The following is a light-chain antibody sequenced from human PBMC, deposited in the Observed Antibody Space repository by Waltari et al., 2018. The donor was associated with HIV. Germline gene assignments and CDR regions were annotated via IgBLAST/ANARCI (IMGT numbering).Light chain of an antibody. J-gene: IGLJ3*02. V-gene: IGLV1-51*01. CDR1: SPNLGNNY. Sequence: QSVLTQPPSVSAAPGQKVTISCSGSSPNLGNNYLSWYQQLPGTAPKLLIYDNNKRPSGIPDRFSGSKSGTSATLGITGLQTGDEADYYCETWDSSLSAGVFGGGTKLTVL. CDR2: DNN. CDR3: ETWDSSLSAGV.